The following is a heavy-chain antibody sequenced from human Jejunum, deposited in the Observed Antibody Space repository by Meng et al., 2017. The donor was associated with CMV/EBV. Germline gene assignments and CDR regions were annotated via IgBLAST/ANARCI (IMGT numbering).Heavy chain of an antibody. CDR3: AKDRAVRDVMPVYYYYYAMDV. J-gene: IGHJ6*02. V-gene: IGHV3-30*18. D-gene: IGHD3-10*01. Sequence: GMHWVRQAPGKGLEWVALISYDGSDKKYADSVKGRFTISRDNSKNTLYLQMNSLRAEDTAVYYCAKDRAVRDVMPVYYYYYAMDVWGQGTTVTVSS. CDR2: ISYDGSDK.